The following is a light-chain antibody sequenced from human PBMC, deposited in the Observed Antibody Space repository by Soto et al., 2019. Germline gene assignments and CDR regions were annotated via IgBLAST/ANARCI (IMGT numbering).Light chain of an antibody. V-gene: IGKV2-30*01. CDR2: KVS. J-gene: IGKJ2*01. CDR1: QSLVNGDGNTY. Sequence: DVVMTQSPLSLPVTPGQPASISCRSSQSLVNGDGNTYLRSFQQRPGHSPRRLTYKVSDRDSGVTDRFSGSESGTDFTRKSSRVEAEYVGVDFSMQAPLWPHTVGQGPNLDIK. CDR3: MQAPLWPHT.